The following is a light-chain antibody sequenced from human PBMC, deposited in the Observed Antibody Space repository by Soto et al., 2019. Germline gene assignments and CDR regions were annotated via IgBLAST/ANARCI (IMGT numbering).Light chain of an antibody. V-gene: IGLV2-23*01. CDR1: SSDVGTYNL. CDR3: CSYAGSRSTYVV. Sequence: QSVLTQPASVSGSPGQSITISCTGTSSDVGTYNLVSWYQKHPGKVPKLMIYEGNKRPSGVSNRFSGSKSGNTASLTISGLQAEDEADYFRCSYAGSRSTYVVFGGGTKLTVL. J-gene: IGLJ2*01. CDR2: EGN.